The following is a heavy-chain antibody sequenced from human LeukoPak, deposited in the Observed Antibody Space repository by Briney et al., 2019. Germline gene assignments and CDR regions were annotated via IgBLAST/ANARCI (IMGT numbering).Heavy chain of an antibody. Sequence: PSETLSLTCTVSGGSISSGSYYWSWIRQPAGKGLEWIGRIYTSGSTNYNPSLKSRVTMSVDTSKNQFSLKLSSVTAADTAVYYCASTSFEKRRGVYYFDYWGQGTLVTVSS. CDR1: GGSISSGSYY. V-gene: IGHV4-61*02. J-gene: IGHJ4*02. D-gene: IGHD6-25*01. CDR3: ASTSFEKRRGVYYFDY. CDR2: IYTSGST.